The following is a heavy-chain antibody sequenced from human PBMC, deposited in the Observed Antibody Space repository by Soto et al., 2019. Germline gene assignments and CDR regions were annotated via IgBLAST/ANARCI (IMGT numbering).Heavy chain of an antibody. J-gene: IGHJ5*02. CDR3: AHRKSDFWANLNGWFAP. CDR1: GFSLSTPGVG. Sequence: QITLKESGLTLVKRTQTLTLTCTVSGFSLSTPGVGVGCIRQPPGKALEWLALLYWNNDKDYSPSLQSRLTLTNDTSKNQLCLTVTNMQPVATATYYCAHRKSDFWANLNGWFAPLVQGSLVTVSS. V-gene: IGHV2-5*01. D-gene: IGHD3-3*01. CDR2: LYWNNDK.